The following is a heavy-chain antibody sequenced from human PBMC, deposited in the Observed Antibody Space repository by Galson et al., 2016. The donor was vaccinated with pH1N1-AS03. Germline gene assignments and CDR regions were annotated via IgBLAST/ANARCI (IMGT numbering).Heavy chain of an antibody. CDR1: GFTFSGYG. D-gene: IGHD3/OR15-3a*01. Sequence: SLRLSCAASGFTFSGYGMHWVRQAPGQGLEWVAIISFDGTNKYYADSVKGRFSISRDNSKNTLFLQMSALRAEDTAVYYCANDFNYDFWSGYSFYWGQGALVTISS. CDR2: ISFDGTNK. V-gene: IGHV3-30*19. J-gene: IGHJ4*02. CDR3: ANDFNYDFWSGYSFY.